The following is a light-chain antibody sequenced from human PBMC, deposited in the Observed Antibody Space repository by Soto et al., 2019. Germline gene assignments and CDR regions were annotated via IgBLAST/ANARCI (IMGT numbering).Light chain of an antibody. V-gene: IGLV2-14*01. CDR3: SSYTSSSTLV. CDR2: EVS. Sequence: QSVLTQPASVSGSPGQSITISCTGYSSDVGGYNYVSWYQQHPGKAPKLMIYEVSNRPSGISNRVSGSKSGNTDSLTLSGLQAEDDADYYCSSYTSSSTLVFGGGTKLTV. J-gene: IGLJ2*01. CDR1: SSDVGGYNY.